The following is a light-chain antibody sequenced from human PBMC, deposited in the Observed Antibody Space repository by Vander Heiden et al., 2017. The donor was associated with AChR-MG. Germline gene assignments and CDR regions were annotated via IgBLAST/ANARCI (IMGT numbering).Light chain of an antibody. CDR2: AAS. Sequence: IQMTQSPSSLSASVGDRVTISCRADENVNTFLNWYQQQPGKAPKLLIYAASTLQSGVPSRFSGSGFGTDFTLTISSLQPEDFATYFCQQTFNTFVTFGGGTKVEIK. CDR3: QQTFNTFVT. V-gene: IGKV1-39*01. CDR1: ENVNTF. J-gene: IGKJ4*01.